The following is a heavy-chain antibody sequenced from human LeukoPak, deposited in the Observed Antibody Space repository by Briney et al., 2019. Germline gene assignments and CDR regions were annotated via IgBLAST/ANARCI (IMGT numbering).Heavy chain of an antibody. CDR1: GFTLSSYA. D-gene: IGHD3-10*01. CDR2: SSGSGGST. J-gene: IGHJ4*02. V-gene: IGHV3-23*01. CDR3: AKDSRVQGVRAFDY. Sequence: PGGSLRLSCAASGFTLSSYAMSWVRQAPGKGLEWVSASSGSGGSTYYADSVKGRFTISRDNSKNTLYLQMNSLRAEDTAVYYCAKDSRVQGVRAFDYWGQGTLVTVSS.